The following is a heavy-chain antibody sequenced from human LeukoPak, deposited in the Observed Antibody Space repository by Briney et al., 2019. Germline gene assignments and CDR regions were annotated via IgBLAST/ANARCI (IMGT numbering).Heavy chain of an antibody. J-gene: IGHJ4*02. CDR1: GYSFTSYW. V-gene: IGHV5-51*01. Sequence: GESLKISCNGSGYSFTSYWNGWVRQMPGKGLEGMGIIYPGDSDTRYSPSFQGQVTISADKSISTAYLQWSSLKASDTAMYYCARHFSERGYSGYYDYWGQGTLVTVS. CDR3: ARHFSERGYSGYYDY. CDR2: IYPGDSDT. D-gene: IGHD5-12*01.